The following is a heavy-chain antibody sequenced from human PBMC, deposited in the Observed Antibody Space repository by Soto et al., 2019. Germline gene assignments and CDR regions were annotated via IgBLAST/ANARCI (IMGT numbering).Heavy chain of an antibody. D-gene: IGHD2-8*02. J-gene: IGHJ4*02. CDR1: GFTVSTYG. V-gene: IGHV3-30*03. Sequence: QVQLVESGGGVVQPGRSLRLSCAVSGFTVSTYGMHWVRQAPGKGLEWVAVISRDGGTKYYADSVKGRFTISRDNSRKKLFLAMNSLRSDDMAVYYCTGEVASGYWGQGTLVTVSS. CDR2: ISRDGGTK. CDR3: TGEVASGY.